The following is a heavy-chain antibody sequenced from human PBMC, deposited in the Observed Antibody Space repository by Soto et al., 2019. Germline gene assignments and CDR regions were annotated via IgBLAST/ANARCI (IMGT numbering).Heavy chain of an antibody. D-gene: IGHD2-15*01. Sequence: SETLSLTCTVSGGSISSSSYYWGWIRQPPGKGLEWIGSIYYSGSTYYNPSLKSRVTISVDTSKNQFSLKLSSVTAADTAVYYCATVPSGYIGYWGQGTLVTVSS. CDR3: ATVPSGYIGY. CDR2: IYYSGST. CDR1: GGSISSSSYY. V-gene: IGHV4-39*01. J-gene: IGHJ4*02.